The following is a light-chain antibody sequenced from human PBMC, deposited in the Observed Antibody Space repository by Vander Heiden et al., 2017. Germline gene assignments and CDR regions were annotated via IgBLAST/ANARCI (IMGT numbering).Light chain of an antibody. Sequence: SYELTQPPSVSVSPVQTARITCSGDALHKKYAYWYQQKAGQVPVLVIYEDSKRPSGIPERFSGSSSGTMATLTISGAQVEDEADYYGYTTDSRGNHRVVGGGTKLTVL. CDR1: ALHKKY. CDR2: EDS. CDR3: YTTDSRGNHRV. V-gene: IGLV3-10*01. J-gene: IGLJ2*01.